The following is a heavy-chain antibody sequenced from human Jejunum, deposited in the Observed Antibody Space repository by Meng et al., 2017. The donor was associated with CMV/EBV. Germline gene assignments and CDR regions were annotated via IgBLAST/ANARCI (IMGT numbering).Heavy chain of an antibody. V-gene: IGHV1-18*01. CDR1: TSSD. Sequence: TSSDITWLRRAPGQALEWMRWISPYNGHTTSSQNLQGRVTMTTDTFTSTAYMELRSLTSDDTAVYYCARGRTRFLEWLPSDWFDFWGQGTMVTVSS. D-gene: IGHD3-3*01. J-gene: IGHJ3*01. CDR3: ARGRTRFLEWLPSDWFDF. CDR2: ISPYNGHT.